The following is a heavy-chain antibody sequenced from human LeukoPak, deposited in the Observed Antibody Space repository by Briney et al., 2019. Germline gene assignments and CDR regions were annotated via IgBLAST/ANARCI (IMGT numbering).Heavy chain of an antibody. D-gene: IGHD5-24*01. V-gene: IGHV4-30-4*01. CDR2: IYYSGST. J-gene: IGHJ4*02. CDR1: GGSISSGDYY. CDR3: ARDSRDGYNYIDY. Sequence: SQTLSLTCTVSGGSISSGDYYWSWIRQPPGKGLEWIGCIYYSGSTYYNPSLKSRITISVDTSKNQFSLKLSSVTAADAAVYYCARDSRDGYNYIDYWGQGTLVTVSS.